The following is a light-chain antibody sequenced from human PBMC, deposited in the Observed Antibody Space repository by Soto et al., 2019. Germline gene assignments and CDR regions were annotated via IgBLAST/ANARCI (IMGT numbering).Light chain of an antibody. CDR1: QSVSNNY. CDR3: QQYGSSGT. V-gene: IGKV3-20*01. CDR2: GAS. J-gene: IGKJ1*01. Sequence: EMVLTQCPATLSSFPGYRVTLSFGASQSVSNNYLAWYQQKPGQAPRLLIYGASNRATGIPDRFSGSGSGTDFTLTISRLEPEDFAVHYCQQYGSSGTFGQGTKVDIK.